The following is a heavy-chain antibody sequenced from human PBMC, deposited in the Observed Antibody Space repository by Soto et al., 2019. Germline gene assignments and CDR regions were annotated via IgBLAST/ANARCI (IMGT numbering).Heavy chain of an antibody. D-gene: IGHD3-22*01. CDR1: GGTFSSYP. CDR2: IIPIFGTA. V-gene: IGHV1-69*06. CDR3: ARAPLYYDSSGENWFDP. Sequence: SVKVSCKASGGTFSSYPINWVRQAPGQGLEWMGGIIPIFGTANYAQKFQGRVTITADKSTSTAYMELSSLRSEDTAVYYCARAPLYYDSSGENWFDPWGQGTLVTVSS. J-gene: IGHJ5*02.